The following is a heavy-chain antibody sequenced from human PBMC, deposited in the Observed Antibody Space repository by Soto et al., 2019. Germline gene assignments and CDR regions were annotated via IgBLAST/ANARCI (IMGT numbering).Heavy chain of an antibody. CDR1: GYTFTSYY. V-gene: IGHV1-46*01. Sequence: ASVKVSCKASGYTFTSYYMHWVRQAPGQGLERMGIINPSGGSTSYAQKFQGRVTMTRDTSTSTVYMELSSLRSEDTAVYYCARAQIAAAGTWFDPWGQGTLVTAPQ. J-gene: IGHJ5*02. CDR3: ARAQIAAAGTWFDP. D-gene: IGHD6-13*01. CDR2: INPSGGST.